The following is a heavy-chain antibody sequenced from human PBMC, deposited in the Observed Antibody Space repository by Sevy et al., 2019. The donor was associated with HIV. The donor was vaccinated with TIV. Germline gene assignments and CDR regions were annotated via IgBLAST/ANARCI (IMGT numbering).Heavy chain of an antibody. V-gene: IGHV3-7*01. D-gene: IGHD3-16*01. CDR3: AHETFGRFES. J-gene: IGHJ4*02. CDR1: GFTFSANW. CDR2: IKGDGSDK. Sequence: GGSLRLSCAASGFTFSANWMDWVRQAPGTGLEWVANIKGDGSDKHYVESVEGRFTISRDNAKNLLYLQMNSLRVEDTAVYYCAHETFGRFESWGQGTLVTVSS.